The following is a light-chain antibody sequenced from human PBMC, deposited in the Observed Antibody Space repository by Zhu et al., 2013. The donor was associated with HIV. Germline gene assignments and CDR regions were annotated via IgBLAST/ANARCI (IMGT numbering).Light chain of an antibody. J-gene: IGKJ4*01. CDR3: QQYGSSPRLT. V-gene: IGKV3-20*01. CDR1: QSIISNY. CDR2: GAS. Sequence: EIVLTQSPGTLSLSPGERATLSCRASQSIISNYLAWYQQKPGQAPRLLIYGASSRATGIPDRFSGSGSGTDFTLTIIRLEPEDFAVYYCQQYGSSPRLTFGGGTKVEIK.